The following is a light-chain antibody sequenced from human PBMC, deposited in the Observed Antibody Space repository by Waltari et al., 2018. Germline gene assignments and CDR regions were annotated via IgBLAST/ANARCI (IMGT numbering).Light chain of an antibody. J-gene: IGKJ4*01. V-gene: IGKV4-1*01. CDR3: QQYYSSST. Sequence: DIVLTQSPDSLAVSLGEGATINCKSSQNIFYSSYNKTYLAWYQQKPGQPPNLLIYWASTRHSGVPDRFSGSGSGTDFTLTINSLRAEDVAVYFCQQYYSSSTFGGGTKVEIK. CDR1: QNIFYSSYNKTY. CDR2: WAS.